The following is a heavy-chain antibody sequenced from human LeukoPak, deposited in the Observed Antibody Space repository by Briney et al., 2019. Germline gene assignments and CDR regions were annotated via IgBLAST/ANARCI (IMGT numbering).Heavy chain of an antibody. CDR2: ISSSSSYI. CDR1: GFTFSSYS. D-gene: IGHD4-17*01. J-gene: IGHJ4*02. CDR3: AREPDYGDYAPFDY. Sequence: PGRSLRLSCAASGFTFSSYSMNWVRQAPGKGLEWVSSISSSSSYIYYADSVKGRFTISRDNAKNSLYLQMNSLRAEDTAVYYCAREPDYGDYAPFDYWGQGTLVTVSS. V-gene: IGHV3-21*01.